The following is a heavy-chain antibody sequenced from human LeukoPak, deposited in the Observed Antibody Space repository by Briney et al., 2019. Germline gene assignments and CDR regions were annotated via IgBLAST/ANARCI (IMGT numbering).Heavy chain of an antibody. CDR2: IRHDGSNK. J-gene: IGHJ4*02. CDR1: GFTFSNYG. CDR3: AKASDFSSTSRSDY. V-gene: IGHV3-30*02. Sequence: GGSLRLSCAASGFTFSNYGMHWVRQAPGKGLEWVAFIRHDGSNKYYADSVKGRFTISRDNSNNTVYVQMNSLRAEDTAVYYCAKASDFSSTSRSDYWGQGTLVTVSS. D-gene: IGHD2-2*01.